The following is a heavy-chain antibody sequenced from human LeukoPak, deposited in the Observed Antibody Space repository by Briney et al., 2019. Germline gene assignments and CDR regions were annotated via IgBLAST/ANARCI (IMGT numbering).Heavy chain of an antibody. CDR3: ARVNKIWEYFDY. CDR2: IYYSGST. J-gene: IGHJ4*02. Sequence: KPSETLSLTCTVSGGSISSYYWSWIRQPPGKGLEWIGYIYYSGSTNYNPSLKSRVTISVDTSKNQFSLKLSSVTAADTAVYYCARVNKIWEYFDYWGRGTLVTVSS. D-gene: IGHD1-26*01. V-gene: IGHV4-59*01. CDR1: GGSISSYY.